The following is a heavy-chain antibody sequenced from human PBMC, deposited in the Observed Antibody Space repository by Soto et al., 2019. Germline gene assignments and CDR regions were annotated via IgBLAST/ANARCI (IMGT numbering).Heavy chain of an antibody. J-gene: IGHJ6*03. V-gene: IGHV1-18*01. CDR2: ISAYNGNT. CDR1: GYTFTSYG. D-gene: IGHD3-10*01. Sequence: ASVKVSCKASGYTFTSYGISWVRQAPGQGLEWMGWISAYNGNTNYAQKLQGRVTMTTDTSTSTAYMELRSLRSDDTAVYYCATRGGLLLWFGELLPGQDYYYMDVWGKGTTVTVSS. CDR3: ATRGGLLLWFGELLPGQDYYYMDV.